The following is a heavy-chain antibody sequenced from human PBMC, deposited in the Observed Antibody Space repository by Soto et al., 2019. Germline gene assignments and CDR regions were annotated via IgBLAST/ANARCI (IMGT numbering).Heavy chain of an antibody. CDR3: ARWTISSGWPYYFDF. D-gene: IGHD6-19*01. V-gene: IGHV4-39*01. Sequence: PSETLSLTCAVSGGSISSSSYYWGWNRQPPGKGLEWIGSIYYSGSTYYNPSLKSRVTISVDTSKNQFSLKLSSVTAADTAVYYCARWTISSGWPYYFDFWGQGALVTVSS. CDR2: IYYSGST. J-gene: IGHJ4*02. CDR1: GGSISSSSYY.